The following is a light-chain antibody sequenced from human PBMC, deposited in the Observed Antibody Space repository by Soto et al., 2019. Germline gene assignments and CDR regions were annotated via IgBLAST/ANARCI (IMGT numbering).Light chain of an antibody. CDR1: SSNIGAGYD. CDR2: GNS. CDR3: QSYDSSLREV. Sequence: QSVLTHPPSVSGARGQRVTISCTGSSSNIGAGYDVHWYQQLPGTAPKLLIYGNSNRPSGVPDRFSGSKSGTSASLAITGLQAEDEADYYCQSYDSSLREVFGGGTKVTVL. V-gene: IGLV1-40*01. J-gene: IGLJ2*01.